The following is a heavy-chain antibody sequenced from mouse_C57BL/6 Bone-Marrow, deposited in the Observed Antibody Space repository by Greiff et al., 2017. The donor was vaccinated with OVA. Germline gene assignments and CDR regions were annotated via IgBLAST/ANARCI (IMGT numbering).Heavy chain of an antibody. CDR2: FHPYNDDT. D-gene: IGHD2-4*01. J-gene: IGHJ2*01. Sequence: QVQLQQSGAELVKPGASVKMSCKASGYTFTTYPIEWMKQNHGKSLEWIGNFHPYNDDTTYNEKFKGKATLTVAKSSSTASLELSRLTTDDSAVYDGARGGLRRGDPYYFDYWGQGTTLTVSS. CDR1: GYTFTTYP. CDR3: ARGGLRRGDPYYFDY. V-gene: IGHV1-47*01.